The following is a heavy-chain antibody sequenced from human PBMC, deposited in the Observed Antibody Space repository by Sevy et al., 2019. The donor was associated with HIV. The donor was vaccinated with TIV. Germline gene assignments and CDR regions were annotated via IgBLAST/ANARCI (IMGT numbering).Heavy chain of an antibody. CDR3: ARGSTYYYDDSGYSTRGDAFDI. J-gene: IGHJ3*02. V-gene: IGHV3-53*01. D-gene: IGHD3-22*01. Sequence: GGSLRLSCAASGFTVSSNYMTWVRQAPGKGLEWVSVIYTGGSTYYAESVKGGFTISRDNSKNTVYLRMNSLRAEETAVYYCARGSTYYYDDSGYSTRGDAFDIWGQGTMVTVSS. CDR1: GFTVSSNY. CDR2: IYTGGST.